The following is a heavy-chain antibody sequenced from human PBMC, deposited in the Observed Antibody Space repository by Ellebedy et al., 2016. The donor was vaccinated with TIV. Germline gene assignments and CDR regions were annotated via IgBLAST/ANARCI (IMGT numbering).Heavy chain of an antibody. V-gene: IGHV3-23*01. D-gene: IGHD5/OR15-5a*01. CDR2: ISHTGSRT. CDR3: AKGRVGVSQTLSPPSSFHY. CDR1: GFKGRSYA. J-gene: IGHJ4*02. Sequence: PGGSLRLSCAASGFKGRSYARRGVRKEAGKGREWVSTISHTGSRTYYADSVEGRFTISRDTSKKTLYLQMNSLRAEDTAIYYCAKGRVGVSQTLSPPSSFHYWGLGTLVTVSS.